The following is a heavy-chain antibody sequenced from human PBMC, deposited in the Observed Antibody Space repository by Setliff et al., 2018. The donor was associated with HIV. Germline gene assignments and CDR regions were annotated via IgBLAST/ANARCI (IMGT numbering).Heavy chain of an antibody. D-gene: IGHD2-15*01. CDR1: GYTFTSYH. CDR2: INPNSGDT. J-gene: IGHJ5*02. V-gene: IGHV1-2*02. Sequence: GASVKVSCKTSGYTFTSYHLHWLRQAPGQGLEWMGWINPNSGDTRYAQRFQGRVTMTRDTSTNTAYMELNSLTSDDTAVYYCAGDLVVVAPYYCFDPWGQGTLVTVSS. CDR3: AGDLVVVAPYYCFDP.